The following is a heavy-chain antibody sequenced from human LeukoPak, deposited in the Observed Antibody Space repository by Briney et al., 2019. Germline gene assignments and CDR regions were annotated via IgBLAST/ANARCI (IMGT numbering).Heavy chain of an antibody. V-gene: IGHV3-23*01. J-gene: IGHJ1*01. CDR2: LSGSGGGT. CDR1: GFTFSSYA. CDR3: AKVGGRKGEYFQH. Sequence: GGSLRLSCAASGFTFSSYAMSWVRQAPGKGLEWVSALSGSGGGTYYADSVKGRFTISRDNSKNTLYLQMNSLRAEDTAVYYCAKVGGRKGEYFQHWGQGTLVTVSS. D-gene: IGHD6-25*01.